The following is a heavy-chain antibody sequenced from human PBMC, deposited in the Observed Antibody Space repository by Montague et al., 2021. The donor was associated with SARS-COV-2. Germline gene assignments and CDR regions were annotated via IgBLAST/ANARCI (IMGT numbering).Heavy chain of an antibody. Sequence: SETLSLTCAVSGGFISSGNWWCWVRQPPGKGLGCVGEIFHSGAASYNPSLKSRLTLSMDKSKNEFSLKLNSVTAADTAMYYCARDFVAAVPDRFDSWGQGVLVTVSS. J-gene: IGHJ4*02. D-gene: IGHD6-13*01. CDR3: ARDFVAAVPDRFDS. CDR1: GGFISSGNW. V-gene: IGHV4/OR15-8*02. CDR2: IFHSGAA.